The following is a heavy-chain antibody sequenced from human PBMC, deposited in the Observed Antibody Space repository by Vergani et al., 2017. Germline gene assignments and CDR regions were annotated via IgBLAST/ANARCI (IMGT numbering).Heavy chain of an antibody. V-gene: IGHV4-31*11. CDR3: ARVDTQVPATSHFYYMDV. D-gene: IGHD6-25*01. Sequence: QVQLQESGPGVVKPSQTLSLTCAVSGGSISSGDHCWTWIRQRPGKGLAWIGDIFYSGTTYDNPSLRSRLTISVDTSQNQFSLKWRSGTAADTAVYYCARVDTQVPATSHFYYMDVWGKGTAVVVSS. J-gene: IGHJ6*03. CDR1: GGSISSGDHC. CDR2: IFYSGTT.